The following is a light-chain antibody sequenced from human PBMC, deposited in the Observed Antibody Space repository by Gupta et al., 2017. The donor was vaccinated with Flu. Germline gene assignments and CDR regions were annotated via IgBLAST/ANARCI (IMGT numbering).Light chain of an antibody. J-gene: IGKJ2*01. Sequence: DIQLTQSPSFLSASVGDRVTITCRASQGISSYLAWYQQKPGKAPKLLIYAASTLQSGVPSRCSGSGSGTEFTLTISSLLPEDFATYYCQQPNSFGQGTKLEIK. CDR3: QQPNS. V-gene: IGKV1-9*01. CDR1: QGISSY. CDR2: AAS.